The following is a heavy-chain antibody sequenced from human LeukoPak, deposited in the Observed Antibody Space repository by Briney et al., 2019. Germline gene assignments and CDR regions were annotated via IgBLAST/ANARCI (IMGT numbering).Heavy chain of an antibody. CDR1: GYTFTKFS. D-gene: IGHD2-21*01. CDR3: ARDLDSIIRPD. V-gene: IGHV1-18*01. Sequence: GASVKVSCKASGYTFTKFSIHWVRQAPGQGLEWMGWISTNNGNTNYVQKFQGRVTMTTDTSTSTAYMELRSLRSDDTAVYYCARDLDSIIRPDWGQGTLVTVSS. CDR2: ISTNNGNT. J-gene: IGHJ4*02.